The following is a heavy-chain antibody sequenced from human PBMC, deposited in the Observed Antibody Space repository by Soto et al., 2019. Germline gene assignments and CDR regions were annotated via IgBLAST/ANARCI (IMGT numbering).Heavy chain of an antibody. Sequence: SETLSLTCTVSGGSISSGGYYWSWIRQHPGKGLEWIGYIYYSGSTYYSPSLKSRVTISIDTSQNHFSLKLTSLPAAATAVYYCAGARAPLYYFDYWGQGTLVTVAS. CDR3: AGARAPLYYFDY. CDR1: GGSISSGGYY. CDR2: IYYSGST. J-gene: IGHJ4*02. V-gene: IGHV4-31*03.